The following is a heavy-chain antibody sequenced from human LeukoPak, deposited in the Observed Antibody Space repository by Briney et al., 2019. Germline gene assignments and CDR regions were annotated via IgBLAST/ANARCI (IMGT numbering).Heavy chain of an antibody. CDR3: ARGPLVRHQLLPYYYYYMDV. CDR1: GYTFTSYD. Sequence: ASVKVSCKASGYTFTSYDINWVRQATGQGLEWMGWMNPNSGNTGYAQKFQGRVTMTRNTSISTAYMELSSLRSEDTAVYYCARGPLVRHQLLPYYYYYMDVWGKGTTVTVSS. V-gene: IGHV1-8*01. CDR2: MNPNSGNT. J-gene: IGHJ6*03. D-gene: IGHD2-2*01.